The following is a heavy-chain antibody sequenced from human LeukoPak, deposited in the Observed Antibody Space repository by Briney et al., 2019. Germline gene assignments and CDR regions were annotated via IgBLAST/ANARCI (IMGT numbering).Heavy chain of an antibody. CDR2: ISSSSSYI. Sequence: GGSLRLSCAASGFTFSSYSMNWVRQAPGKGLEWVSSISSSSSYIYYADSVKGRFTISRDNARNSLYLQMNSLRAEDTAVYYCARDAGYCSSTSCYLVYFMDVWGKGTTVTVSS. CDR3: ARDAGYCSSTSCYLVYFMDV. J-gene: IGHJ6*03. V-gene: IGHV3-21*01. D-gene: IGHD2-2*03. CDR1: GFTFSSYS.